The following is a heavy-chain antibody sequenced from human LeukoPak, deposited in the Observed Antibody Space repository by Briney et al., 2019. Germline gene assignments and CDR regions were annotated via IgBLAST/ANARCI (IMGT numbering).Heavy chain of an antibody. CDR2: LYNSDRI. D-gene: IGHD3-10*01. Sequence: SETLSLTCAVSGYSLSSGYYWIWTRQPPGKGLEWIGSLYNSDRIYYNPSLESRVTMSVDTSKNQFSLKLSFVTAADTAVYYCARQHGSYHYYYVDVWGKGATVTVSS. CDR3: ARQHGSYHYYYVDV. CDR1: GYSLSSGYY. V-gene: IGHV4-38-2*01. J-gene: IGHJ6*03.